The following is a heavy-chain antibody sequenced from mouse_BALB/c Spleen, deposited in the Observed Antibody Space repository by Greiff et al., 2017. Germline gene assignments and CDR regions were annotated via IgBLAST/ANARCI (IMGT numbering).Heavy chain of an antibody. CDR2: IDPENGDT. CDR1: GFNIKDYY. V-gene: IGHV14-4*02. CDR3: NAFTPADY. J-gene: IGHJ2*01. Sequence: EVMLVESGAELVRSGASVKLSCTASGFNIKDYYMHWVKQRPEQGLEWIGWIDPENGDTEYAPKFQGKATMTADTSSNTAYLQLSSLTSEDTAVYYCNAFTPADYWGQGTTLTVSS. D-gene: IGHD1-2*01.